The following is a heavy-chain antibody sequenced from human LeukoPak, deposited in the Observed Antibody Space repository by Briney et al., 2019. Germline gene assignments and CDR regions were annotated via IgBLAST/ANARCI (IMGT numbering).Heavy chain of an antibody. CDR1: GFTFSSYS. J-gene: IGHJ2*01. V-gene: IGHV3-48*01. D-gene: IGHD6-25*01. CDR2: ISSSSSTI. Sequence: GGSLRLSCAASGFTFSSYSMNWVRQAPGKGLEWVSYISSSSSTIYYADSLKGRFNISRDNAKNSLYLQMNSLRAEDTAVYYCARRSGHYYWYFDLWGRGTLVTVSS. CDR3: ARRSGHYYWYFDL.